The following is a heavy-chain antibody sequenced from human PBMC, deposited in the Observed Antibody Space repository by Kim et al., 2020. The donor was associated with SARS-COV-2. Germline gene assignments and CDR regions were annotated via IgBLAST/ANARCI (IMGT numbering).Heavy chain of an antibody. Sequence: ASVKVSCKASGYTFTSYGISWVRQAPGQGLEWMGWISAYTGNTNYAQKLQGRVTMTTDTSTSTAYMELRSLRSDDTAVYYCARGPHIVVVPAAYYYYYYMDVWGKGTPVTVSS. J-gene: IGHJ6*03. V-gene: IGHV1-18*01. CDR1: GYTFTSYG. D-gene: IGHD2-2*01. CDR2: ISAYTGNT. CDR3: ARGPHIVVVPAAYYYYYYMDV.